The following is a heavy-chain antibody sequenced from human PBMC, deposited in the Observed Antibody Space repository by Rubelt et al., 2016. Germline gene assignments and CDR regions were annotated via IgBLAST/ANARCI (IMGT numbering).Heavy chain of an antibody. Sequence: QGLEWMGWISAYNGNTNYAQKLQGRVTMTTDTSTSTAYMELRSLRSDDTAVYYCARVGRDDGYWGQGTLVTVSS. J-gene: IGHJ4*02. CDR3: ARVGRDDGY. CDR2: ISAYNGNT. D-gene: IGHD3-10*01. V-gene: IGHV1-18*01.